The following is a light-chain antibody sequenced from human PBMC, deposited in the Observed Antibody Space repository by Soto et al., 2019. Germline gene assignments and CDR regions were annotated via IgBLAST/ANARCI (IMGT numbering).Light chain of an antibody. J-gene: IGKJ2*03. Sequence: EIVLTQSPGTLSLSPGERVTLSCRASQSVSSNYLAWYQQKPGQAPRLLIYATSIRAPGIPDRFSGSGSGTDFTLTINRLEPEDFAVYYCQQYGNSPRYSFGQGTRLEIK. CDR1: QSVSSNY. V-gene: IGKV3-20*01. CDR2: ATS. CDR3: QQYGNSPRYS.